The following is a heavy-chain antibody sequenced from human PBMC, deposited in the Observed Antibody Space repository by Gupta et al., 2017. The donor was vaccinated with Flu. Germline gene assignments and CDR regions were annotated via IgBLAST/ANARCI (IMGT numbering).Heavy chain of an antibody. D-gene: IGHD5-12*01. CDR3: ARDRWGDSGYDLPNYFDY. J-gene: IGHJ4*02. CDR2: IKQDGSEK. Sequence: MSWVRQAPGKGLEWVANIKQDGSEKYYVDSVKGRVTISRDNAKNSLYLQMNSLRAEETAVYDCARDRWGDSGYDLPNYFDYWGQGTLVTVSS. V-gene: IGHV3-7*01.